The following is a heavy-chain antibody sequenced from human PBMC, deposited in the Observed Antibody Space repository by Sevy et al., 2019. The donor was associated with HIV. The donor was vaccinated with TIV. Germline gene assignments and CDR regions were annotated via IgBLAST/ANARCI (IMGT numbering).Heavy chain of an antibody. V-gene: IGHV3-7*01. CDR2: IKQDGSEK. D-gene: IGHD6-19*01. J-gene: IGHJ4*02. CDR1: GFTFSSYW. CDR3: AMGAGLK. Sequence: GGSLRLSCAASGFTFSSYWMTWVRQAPGKGMEYVANIKQDGSEKYYVDSVKGGFTITRENAKNSLFLQMDSLGADDTAVDYCAMGAGLKWGQGTLVTVSS.